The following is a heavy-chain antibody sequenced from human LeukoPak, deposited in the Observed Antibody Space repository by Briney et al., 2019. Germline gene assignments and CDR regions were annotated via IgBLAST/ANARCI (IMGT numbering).Heavy chain of an antibody. CDR3: ARDKASRLPPLGAFDY. Sequence: GSLRLSCAASGFTFSNYAMHWVRQAPGKGLEWVAVLSYDGSNKYYADSVKGRFTISRDNSKNTLYLQMNSLRAEDTAVYYCARDKASRLPPLGAFDYWGQGTLVTVSS. D-gene: IGHD6-6*01. CDR2: LSYDGSNK. V-gene: IGHV3-30*04. J-gene: IGHJ4*02. CDR1: GFTFSNYA.